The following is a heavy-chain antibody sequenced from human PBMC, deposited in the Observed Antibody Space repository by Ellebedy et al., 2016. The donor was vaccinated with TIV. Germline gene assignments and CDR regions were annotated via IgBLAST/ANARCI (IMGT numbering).Heavy chain of an antibody. CDR3: ARDEVYSSSWYAYYYYGMDV. Sequence: GESLKISCVASGFTFSSYSMNWVRQAPGKGLEWVAVISYDGSNKYYADSVKGRFTISRDNSKNTLYLQMNSLRAEDTAVYYCARDEVYSSSWYAYYYYGMDVWGQGTTVTVSS. CDR1: GFTFSSYS. D-gene: IGHD6-13*01. J-gene: IGHJ6*02. V-gene: IGHV3-30*03. CDR2: ISYDGSNK.